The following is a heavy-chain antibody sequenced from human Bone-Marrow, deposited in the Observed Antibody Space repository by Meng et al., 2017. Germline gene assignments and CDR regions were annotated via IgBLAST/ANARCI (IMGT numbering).Heavy chain of an antibody. D-gene: IGHD6-19*01. CDR1: GFTFSSYA. CDR3: ARAPGYSSGWYLGAFDI. CDR2: ISYDGSNK. V-gene: IGHV3-30*04. J-gene: IGHJ3*02. Sequence: GESLKISCAASGFTFSSYAMSWVRQAPGKGLEWVAVISYDGSNKYYADSVKGRFTISRDNSKNTLYLQMNSLRAEDTAVYYCARAPGYSSGWYLGAFDIWGQGAMVTVSS.